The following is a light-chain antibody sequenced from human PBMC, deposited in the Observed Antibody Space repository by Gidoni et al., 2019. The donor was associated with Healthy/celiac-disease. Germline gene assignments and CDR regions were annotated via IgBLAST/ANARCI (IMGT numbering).Light chain of an antibody. CDR1: NIGSKS. Sequence: SYVLTQPPSVSVAPGKTARITCGGNNIGSKSVHWYQQKPGQAPVLVIYYDSARPSGIPERFSGSNAGNTATLTISRVEAGDEADYYGQVWDSSSDRVFGGGTKLTV. CDR2: YDS. V-gene: IGLV3-21*04. J-gene: IGLJ3*02. CDR3: QVWDSSSDRV.